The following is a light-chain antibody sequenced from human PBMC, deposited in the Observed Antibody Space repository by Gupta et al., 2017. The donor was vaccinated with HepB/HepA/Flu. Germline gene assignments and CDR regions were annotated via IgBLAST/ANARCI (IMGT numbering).Light chain of an antibody. V-gene: IGLV3-1*01. CDR3: QAGDSSTGV. J-gene: IGLJ1*01. CDR2: KDS. Sequence: SYELTPPPSVSVSPGHTASITCAGERFGDKYAFGDQQKPGPCPVLVIYKDSKRPSGIPERFSVSNSGNTATLTISGTQAMDEDDYYCQAGDSSTGVFGLGTKLTVL. CDR1: RFGDKY.